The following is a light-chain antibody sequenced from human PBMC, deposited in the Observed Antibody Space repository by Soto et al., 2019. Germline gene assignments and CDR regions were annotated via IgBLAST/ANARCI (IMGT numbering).Light chain of an antibody. V-gene: IGLV2-23*03. Sequence: QSALTQPASGSRSPGQSITISCAGTSSDVGSYNLVSWYQQHPGKAPKLMIYEGSKRPSGVSNRFSGSKSGNTASLTISGLQAKDEADYYCCSYAGSSTFHVVFGGGTKLTVL. CDR3: CSYAGSSTFHVV. CDR1: SSDVGSYNL. CDR2: EGS. J-gene: IGLJ2*01.